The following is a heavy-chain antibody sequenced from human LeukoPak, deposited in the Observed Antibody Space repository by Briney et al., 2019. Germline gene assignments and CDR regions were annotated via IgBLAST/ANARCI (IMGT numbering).Heavy chain of an antibody. J-gene: IGHJ4*02. CDR1: GFTFSTYN. Sequence: PGGSLRLSCAASGFTFSTYNMNWVRQAPGKGLEWVSFISSGSEIIYYADSVKGRFTVSRDNAKNSLYLQMNSLTVEDTAVYYCAREYGSGWYDYWGQGTLVTVSS. V-gene: IGHV3-48*01. D-gene: IGHD6-19*01. CDR2: ISSGSEII. CDR3: AREYGSGWYDY.